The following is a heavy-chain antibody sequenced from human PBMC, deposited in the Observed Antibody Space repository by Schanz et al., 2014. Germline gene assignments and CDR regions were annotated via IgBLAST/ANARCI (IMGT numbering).Heavy chain of an antibody. J-gene: IGHJ4*02. V-gene: IGHV1-46*01. CDR1: GYTLSAYS. D-gene: IGHD3-22*01. CDR3: AGAFDSSGYYFDY. Sequence: QVQLVQSGTQVKKPGASVKVSCKASGYTLSAYSLHWVRQAPGQGLEWMGIVNPSVRGTHFAREFQCGVTVNSDTSTSTVYMELSGLRSEDTAGDYCAGAFDSSGYYFDYWGQGTLVTVSS. CDR2: VNPSVRGT.